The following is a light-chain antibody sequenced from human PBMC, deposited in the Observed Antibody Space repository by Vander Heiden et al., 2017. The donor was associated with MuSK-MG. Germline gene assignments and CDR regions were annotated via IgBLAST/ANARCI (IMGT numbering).Light chain of an antibody. Sequence: DIQMTQSPSSLSASVGDRVTITCRASQGISNYLAWYQQRPGKVPRLLIYAASTLVSGVPSRFSGSGSGTDFTLTISSLQPEDFAPYYCQKNGSVTQVTFGGGTKVDIK. CDR1: QGISNY. J-gene: IGKJ4*01. CDR3: QKNGSVTQVT. CDR2: AAS. V-gene: IGKV1-27*01.